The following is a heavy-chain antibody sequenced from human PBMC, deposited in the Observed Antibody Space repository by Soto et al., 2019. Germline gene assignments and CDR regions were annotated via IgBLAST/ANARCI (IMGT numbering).Heavy chain of an antibody. J-gene: IGHJ6*02. D-gene: IGHD3-22*01. Sequence: SKTLSLTCAVYGGSFIGYYWSWIRQPPGKGLEWIGEINHSGSTNYNPSLKSRVTISVDTSKNQFSLKLSSVTAADTAVYYCASWYYYDSSGYRRGMDVWGQGTTVTVSS. CDR3: ASWYYYDSSGYRRGMDV. CDR2: INHSGST. CDR1: GGSFIGYY. V-gene: IGHV4-34*01.